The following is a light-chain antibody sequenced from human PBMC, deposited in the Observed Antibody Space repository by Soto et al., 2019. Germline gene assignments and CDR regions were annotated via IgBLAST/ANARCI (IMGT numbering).Light chain of an antibody. CDR3: QQYGSSSYT. CDR2: DAS. V-gene: IGKV3-20*01. CDR1: QSVSSSY. Sequence: EIVLTQSPGTLSLSPGERATLSCRASQSVSSSYLAWYQQKPGQAPRLLIYDASSRATGIPDRFSGSGSGTDFTLTISRLEPEGFAVYYCQQYGSSSYTFGQGTKLEIK. J-gene: IGKJ2*01.